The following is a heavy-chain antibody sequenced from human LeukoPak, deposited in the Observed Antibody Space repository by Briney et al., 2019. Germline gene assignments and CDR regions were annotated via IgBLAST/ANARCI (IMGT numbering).Heavy chain of an antibody. CDR1: GGSISGYY. Sequence: SETLSLTCTVSGGSISGYYWSWIRQAAGRGLEWIGRIYTSGSTNYNPSLKSRVTMSVDTSKNQFSLKLSSVTAADMAVYYCARDPYGDYVGWFDPWGQGTLVTVSS. J-gene: IGHJ5*02. CDR3: ARDPYGDYVGWFDP. V-gene: IGHV4-4*07. D-gene: IGHD4-17*01. CDR2: IYTSGST.